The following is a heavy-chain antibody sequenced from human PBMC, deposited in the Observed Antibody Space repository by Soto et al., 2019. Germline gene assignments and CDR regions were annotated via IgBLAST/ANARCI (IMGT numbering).Heavy chain of an antibody. V-gene: IGHV4-61*05. J-gene: IGHJ5*02. CDR3: ARYCSRDSYYYGSGPAGGFDP. CDR1: GGSITSSSYY. CDR2: IYYSGST. D-gene: IGHD3-10*01. Sequence: SETLSLTCTVSGGSITSSSYYWGWIRQPPGKGLEWIGYIYYSGSTNYNPSLKSRVTISVDTSKNQFSLKLSSVTAADTAVYYCARYCSRDSYYYGSGPAGGFDPWGQGTLVTVSS.